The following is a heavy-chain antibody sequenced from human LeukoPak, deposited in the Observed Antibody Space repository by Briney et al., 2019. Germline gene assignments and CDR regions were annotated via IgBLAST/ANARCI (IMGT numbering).Heavy chain of an antibody. J-gene: IGHJ2*01. Sequence: GGSLRLSCAASGFTVSSNYMSWVRQAPGKGLEWVSVIYSGGSTYYPDSVKGRFTISRDNAKNTLYLQTNSLRAEDTAVYYCARGNGCSSTSCYLRIRSYWYFDLWGRGTLVTVSS. CDR1: GFTVSSNY. CDR2: IYSGGST. CDR3: ARGNGCSSTSCYLRIRSYWYFDL. V-gene: IGHV3-66*01. D-gene: IGHD2-2*01.